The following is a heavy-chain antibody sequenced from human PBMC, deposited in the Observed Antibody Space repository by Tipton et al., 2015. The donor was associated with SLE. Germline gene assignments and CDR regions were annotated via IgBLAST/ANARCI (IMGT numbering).Heavy chain of an antibody. CDR3: VRGGPGRPDY. CDR2: IYSSGST. D-gene: IGHD3-16*01. Sequence: LRLSCTVSGGPISSFYWNWIRQPPAKGLEWIGYIYSSGSTSYNPSLKSRLTMSIDTSKNQFSLKMRSVTAADTAVYYCVRGGPGRPDYWGQGTLVTVSS. V-gene: IGHV4-59*08. CDR1: GGPISSFY. J-gene: IGHJ4*02.